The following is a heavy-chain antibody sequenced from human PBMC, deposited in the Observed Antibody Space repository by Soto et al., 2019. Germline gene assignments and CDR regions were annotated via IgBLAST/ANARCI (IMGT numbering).Heavy chain of an antibody. Sequence: QVQLQESGPGLVKPSETLSLTYTVSGGSVSSGSYYWSWIRQPPGKGLEWIGYIYYSGSTNYNPSLKSRVTISVDTSKNQFSLKLSSVTAADTAVYYCATNGPHDYSNWFDPWGQGTLVTVSS. CDR1: GGSVSSGSYY. V-gene: IGHV4-61*01. J-gene: IGHJ5*02. D-gene: IGHD4-4*01. CDR3: ATNGPHDYSNWFDP. CDR2: IYYSGST.